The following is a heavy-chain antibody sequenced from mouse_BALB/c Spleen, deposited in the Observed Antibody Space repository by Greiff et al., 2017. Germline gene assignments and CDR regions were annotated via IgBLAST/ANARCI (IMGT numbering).Heavy chain of an antibody. CDR1: GFNIKDTY. CDR3: ARWGYDGLAWFAY. J-gene: IGHJ3*01. CDR2: IDPANGNT. D-gene: IGHD2-14*01. Sequence: EVQLVESGAELVKPGASVKLSCTASGFNIKDTYMHWVKQRPEQGLEWIGRIDPANGNTKYDPKFQGKATITADTSSNTAYLQLSSLTSEDTAVYYCARWGYDGLAWFAYWGQGTLVTVSA. V-gene: IGHV14-3*02.